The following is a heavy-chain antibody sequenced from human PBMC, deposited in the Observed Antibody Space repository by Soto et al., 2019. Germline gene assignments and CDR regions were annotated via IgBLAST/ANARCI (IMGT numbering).Heavy chain of an antibody. V-gene: IGHV3-66*01. D-gene: IGHD2-2*01. J-gene: IGHJ6*03. CDR3: ARDTGYCSSTSCYLPYYYYYMAV. CDR2: IYSGGST. CDR1: GFTVSSNY. Sequence: GGSLRLSCAASGFTVSSNYMSWVRQAPGKGLEWVSVIYSGGSTYYADSVKGRFTISRDNSKNTLYLQMNSLRAEDTAVYYCARDTGYCSSTSCYLPYYYYYMAVWGKGTTVPVSS.